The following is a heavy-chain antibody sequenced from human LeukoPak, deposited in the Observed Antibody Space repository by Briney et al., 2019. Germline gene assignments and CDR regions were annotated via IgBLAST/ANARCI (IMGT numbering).Heavy chain of an antibody. Sequence: GGSLRLSCVASGFTFSSYWMTWVRQAPGKGLEWVANIKQDGSEKYYVDSVQGRFTISRDNAKNSLYLQMNSLRTEDTAVYYCARDCFAENNYWGQGILVTVSS. J-gene: IGHJ4*02. CDR3: ARDCFAENNY. D-gene: IGHD2-21*01. CDR2: IKQDGSEK. CDR1: GFTFSSYW. V-gene: IGHV3-7*01.